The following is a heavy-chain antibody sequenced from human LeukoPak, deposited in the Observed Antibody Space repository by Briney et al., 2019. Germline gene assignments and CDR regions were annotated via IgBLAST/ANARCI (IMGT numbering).Heavy chain of an antibody. D-gene: IGHD2-2*01. CDR3: ARDDVVPAALWSYMDV. J-gene: IGHJ6*03. CDR1: GFTFSSYA. Sequence: GSLRLSCAASGFTFSSYAMSWVRQAPGKGLEWVSSISVSGGITYYADSVKGRFTISRDNAKNSLYLQINSLRAEDTAVYYCARDDVVPAALWSYMDVWGKGTTVTVSS. V-gene: IGHV3-23*01. CDR2: ISVSGGIT.